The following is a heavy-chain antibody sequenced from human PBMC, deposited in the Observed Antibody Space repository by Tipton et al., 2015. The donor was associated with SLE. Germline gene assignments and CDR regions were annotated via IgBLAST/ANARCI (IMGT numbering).Heavy chain of an antibody. CDR1: GFTFSSCA. CDR3: ARDAYGDSTVLLDY. CDR2: ISRSGDRT. Sequence: SLRLSCAASGFTFSSCAMSWVRQAPGRGLVWVSSISRSGDRTYYAGSVQGRFTISRDNSKNTLYLQMNGLRAEDTAIYYCARDAYGDSTVLLDYWGQGTLVTVAS. J-gene: IGHJ4*02. D-gene: IGHD4-17*01. V-gene: IGHV3-23*01.